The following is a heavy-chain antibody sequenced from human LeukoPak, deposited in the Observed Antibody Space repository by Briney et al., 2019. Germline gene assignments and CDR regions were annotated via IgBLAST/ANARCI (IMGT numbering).Heavy chain of an antibody. CDR2: IYYSGST. CDR3: ARDRFRSSFDY. V-gene: IGHV4-39*07. D-gene: IGHD3-3*01. J-gene: IGHJ4*02. CDR1: GGSISSSSYY. Sequence: LETLSLTCTVSGGSISSSSYYWGWIRQPPGKGLEWIGSIYYSGSTYYNPSLKSRVTISVDTSKNQFSLKLTAVTAADTAVYYCARDRFRSSFDYWGQGSLVTVSS.